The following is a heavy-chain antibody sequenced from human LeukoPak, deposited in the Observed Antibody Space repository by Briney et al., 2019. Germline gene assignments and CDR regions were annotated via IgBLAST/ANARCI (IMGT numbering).Heavy chain of an antibody. CDR2: ISDSGDKT. CDR3: AKAGADNSVYRHFDY. CDR1: GFAFRSYA. D-gene: IGHD3-22*01. V-gene: IGHV3-23*01. J-gene: IGHJ4*02. Sequence: GGSLRLSCAAPGFAFRSYAMSWVRQAPGKGLEWVSLISDSGDKTYYADSVKGRFTISRDNSKNTLFLQLNSLRAEDTAVYYCAKAGADNSVYRHFDYWGQGTLVTVSS.